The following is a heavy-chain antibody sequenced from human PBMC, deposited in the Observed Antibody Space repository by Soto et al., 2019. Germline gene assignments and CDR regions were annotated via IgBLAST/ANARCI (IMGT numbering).Heavy chain of an antibody. J-gene: IGHJ6*02. D-gene: IGHD6-13*01. CDR3: ARDSTTWFPYYGIDV. Sequence: PXATLSLSCTVSGGSIDYYYWTWIRQPPGKGLEWIGDISDSGRTKYNPSLRSRVTLSVDTSKNQFSLTLNSVTAADTAVYYCARDSTTWFPYYGIDVWGQGTTVTVSS. V-gene: IGHV4-59*01. CDR2: ISDSGRT. CDR1: GGSIDYYY.